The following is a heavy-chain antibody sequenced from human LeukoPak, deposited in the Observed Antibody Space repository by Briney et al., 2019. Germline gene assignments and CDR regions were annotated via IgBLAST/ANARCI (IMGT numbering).Heavy chain of an antibody. CDR3: AKYGVPAAMQYGMDV. V-gene: IGHV3-9*01. D-gene: IGHD2-2*01. CDR2: ISWDSGTI. J-gene: IGHJ6*02. CDR1: GFTFNSYA. Sequence: PGRSLRISCAASGFTFNSYAMNWVRQAPGKGLEWVAGISWDSGTIGYADSVKGRFTISRDNSKNTLYLQMNSLRAEDTAVYYCAKYGVPAAMQYGMDVWGQGTTVTVSS.